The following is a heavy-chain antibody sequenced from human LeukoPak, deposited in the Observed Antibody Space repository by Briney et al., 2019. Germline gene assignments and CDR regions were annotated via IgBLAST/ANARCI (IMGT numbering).Heavy chain of an antibody. CDR2: VSGYNGNT. V-gene: IGHV1-18*01. CDR3: ARDIATVVHQD. J-gene: IGHJ4*02. Sequence: GASVKVSCKTSGYTFTSYGVSWVRQAPGQGLEWMGWVSGYNGNTNYVQRSQGRVTMTTDTSTTTAYMELRNLRSDDTAVYYCARDIATVVHQDWGQGTLVTVSS. CDR1: GYTFTSYG. D-gene: IGHD2-15*01.